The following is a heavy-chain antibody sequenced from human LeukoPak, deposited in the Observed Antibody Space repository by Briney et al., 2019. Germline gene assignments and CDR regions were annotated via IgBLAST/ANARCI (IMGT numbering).Heavy chain of an antibody. Sequence: GGSLRLSCAASGFTFSSYSMNWVRQAPGKGLEWVSSISSSSSYIYYADSVKGRFSISRDNSKNTLYLQMNSLRAEDTAVYYCARSMIDYYFDYWGQGTLVTVSS. D-gene: IGHD3-22*01. CDR1: GFTFSSYS. J-gene: IGHJ4*02. CDR2: ISSSSSYI. CDR3: ARSMIDYYFDY. V-gene: IGHV3-21*01.